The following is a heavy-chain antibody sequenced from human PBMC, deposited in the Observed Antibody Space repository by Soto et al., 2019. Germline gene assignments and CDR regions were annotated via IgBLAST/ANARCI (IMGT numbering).Heavy chain of an antibody. V-gene: IGHV1-8*01. J-gene: IGHJ4*02. Sequence: GASVKVSCKASGYTFTSYDINWVRQATGQGLEWMGWMNPNSGNTGYAQKFQGRVAMTRNTSISTAYMELSSLRSEDTAVYYCARRGVQQLGMKYWGQGILVTVFS. D-gene: IGHD6-6*01. CDR2: MNPNSGNT. CDR3: ARRGVQQLGMKY. CDR1: GYTFTSYD.